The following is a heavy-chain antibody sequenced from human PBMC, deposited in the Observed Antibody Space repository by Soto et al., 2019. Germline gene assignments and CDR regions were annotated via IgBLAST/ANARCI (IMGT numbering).Heavy chain of an antibody. J-gene: IGHJ4*02. CDR2: IYYSVST. V-gene: IGHV4-59*01. D-gene: IGHD6-19*01. CDR1: GGSFSNYS. Sequence: SETLSLTCTVSGGSFSNYSWSWIRQSPGKGLEWIGYIYYSVSTNYNPSLKSRVTISLDTSKNQLSLKLSPVTAADTAVYYCARGAAVAGRFDDWGQGALVTV. CDR3: ARGAAVAGRFDD.